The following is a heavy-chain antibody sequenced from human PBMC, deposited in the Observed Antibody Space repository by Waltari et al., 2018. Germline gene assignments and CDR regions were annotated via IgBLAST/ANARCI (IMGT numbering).Heavy chain of an antibody. CDR1: GDTMSTSDC. J-gene: IGHJ4*02. CDR2: VRGDGRS. Sequence: QLQLQESGPGLVRPSGTLSLSCAVSGDTMSTSDCWSWVRQSPQKGREWIGQVRGDGRSNYNAPFASRVTRALDTSNNRYSLRLTSATAGDTAVYYCARDRGRGLYLDTWGPGTLVTVS. CDR3: ARDRGRGLYLDT. D-gene: IGHD2-15*01. V-gene: IGHV4-4*02.